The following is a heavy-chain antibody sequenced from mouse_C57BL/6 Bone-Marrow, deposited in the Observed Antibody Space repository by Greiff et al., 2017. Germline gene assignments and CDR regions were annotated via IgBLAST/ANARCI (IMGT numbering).Heavy chain of an antibody. CDR3: TDSYYYGSADY. CDR2: IDPENGDT. J-gene: IGHJ2*01. V-gene: IGHV14-4*01. Sequence: VQLQQSGAELVRPGASVKLSCTASGFNIKDDYMHWVKQRPEQGLEWIGWIDPENGDTEYASKFQGKATITADTSSNPAYLQLSSLTSEDTAVYYCTDSYYYGSADYWGQGTTLTVSS. CDR1: GFNIKDDY. D-gene: IGHD1-1*01.